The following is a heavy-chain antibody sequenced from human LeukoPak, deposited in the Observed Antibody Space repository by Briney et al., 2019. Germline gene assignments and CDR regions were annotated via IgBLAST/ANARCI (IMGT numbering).Heavy chain of an antibody. CDR2: INPNSGVT. J-gene: IGHJ4*02. Sequence: ASVKVSCKASGYTFTAFPIHWLRQAPGQGLEWMGRINPNSGVTNYAQKFQGRVIMTRDTSISTVYMQLSSLKTDDTAVYYCARDSSNWSSFGSWGQGSLVIVPS. CDR3: ARDSSNWSSFGS. V-gene: IGHV1-2*06. CDR1: GYTFTAFP. D-gene: IGHD2-2*01.